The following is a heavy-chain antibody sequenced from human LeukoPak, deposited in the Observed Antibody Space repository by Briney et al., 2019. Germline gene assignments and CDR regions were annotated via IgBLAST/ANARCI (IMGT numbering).Heavy chain of an antibody. Sequence: PGGSLRLSCAASGFTFSTYSMNWVRQAPGKGLEWVSVIYSGGSTYYADSVKGRFTISRDNSKNTLYLQMNSLRAEDTAVYYCAREFDYWGQGTLVTVSS. CDR1: GFTFSTYS. CDR3: AREFDY. CDR2: IYSGGST. V-gene: IGHV3-53*01. J-gene: IGHJ4*02.